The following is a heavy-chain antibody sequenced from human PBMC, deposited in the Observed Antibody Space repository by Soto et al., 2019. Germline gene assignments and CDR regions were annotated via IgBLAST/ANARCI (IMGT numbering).Heavy chain of an antibody. D-gene: IGHD3-10*01. J-gene: IGHJ4*02. V-gene: IGHV3-30*18. CDR2: VSSGGGNQ. CDR1: GFTFTNYG. Sequence: QVQLVESGGGVVQPGRSLRLSCAASGFTFTNYGMHWVRQAPGKGLEWVAVVSSGGGNQQYVDSVKGRFTISKDNSKNTLFLQRNRLRPEDTAMYCCAKDWGASRGVMDNWGLGTLVTVSS. CDR3: AKDWGASRGVMDN.